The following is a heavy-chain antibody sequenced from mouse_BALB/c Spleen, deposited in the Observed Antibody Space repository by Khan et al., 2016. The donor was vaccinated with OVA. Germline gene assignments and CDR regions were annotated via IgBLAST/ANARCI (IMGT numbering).Heavy chain of an antibody. J-gene: IGHJ2*01. V-gene: IGHV1-20*02. CDR1: GYSFTGYF. CDR2: INPHIGKT. CDR3: ARIYGGDFDY. Sequence: IQLVQSGPELVKPGASVKISCKASGYSFTGYFMNWVMQSHGKSLEWIGRINPHIGKTYYNQKFKGKATLTVDASSNTAPMELRCLATEASAVYYCARIYGGDFDYWGQGTTLTVSS. D-gene: IGHD1-1*02.